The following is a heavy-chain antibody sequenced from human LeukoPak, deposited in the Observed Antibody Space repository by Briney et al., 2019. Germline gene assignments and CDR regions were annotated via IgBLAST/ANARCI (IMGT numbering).Heavy chain of an antibody. D-gene: IGHD1-1*01. CDR2: IYPGNSDT. V-gene: IGHV5-51*01. CDR3: ARHGGYTWNDIYFDR. J-gene: IGHJ5*02. Sequence: GESLKISCKGSGYTFTSWWIGWVRQMPGKGLEWMGIIYPGNSDTRYSSSFQGQVTISADRSISTAYLQWSSLTASDTAIYYCARHGGYTWNDIYFDRWGQGTLVTVSS. CDR1: GYTFTSWW.